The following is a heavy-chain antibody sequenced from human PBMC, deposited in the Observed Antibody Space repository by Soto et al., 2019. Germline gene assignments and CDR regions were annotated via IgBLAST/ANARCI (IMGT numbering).Heavy chain of an antibody. V-gene: IGHV3-30-3*01. J-gene: IGHJ1*01. CDR3: ARGEDIVLVPAAIGYFQH. D-gene: IGHD2-2*01. Sequence: GGSLRLSCAASGLSFSTSIMHWVRQTPGKGLEWIAVISGDATSKNYRDSLKGRFTISRDNSKNTLYLQMNSLTAEDTAVYYCARGEDIVLVPAAIGYFQHWGQGTLVTVS. CDR2: ISGDATSK. CDR1: GLSFSTSI.